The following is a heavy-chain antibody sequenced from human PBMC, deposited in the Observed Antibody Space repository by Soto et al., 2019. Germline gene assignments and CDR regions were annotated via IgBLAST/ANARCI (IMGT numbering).Heavy chain of an antibody. Sequence: QVQLVQSGAAVKKPGSSVKVSCKASGGTFSSYTISWVRQAPGQGLEWMGRIIPILGIANYAQKFQGRVTITADKSTSTAYMELSSLRSEDTAVYYCARDRTQHIVVVTAWSDAFDIWGQGTMVTVSS. V-gene: IGHV1-69*08. CDR1: GGTFSSYT. CDR3: ARDRTQHIVVVTAWSDAFDI. J-gene: IGHJ3*02. D-gene: IGHD2-21*02. CDR2: IIPILGIA.